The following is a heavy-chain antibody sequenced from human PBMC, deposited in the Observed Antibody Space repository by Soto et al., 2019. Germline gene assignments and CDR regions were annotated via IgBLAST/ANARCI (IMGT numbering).Heavy chain of an antibody. CDR2: INAGNGNT. CDR1: GYTFTSYT. J-gene: IGHJ4*02. V-gene: IGHV1-3*05. Sequence: QVQLVQSGAEEKKPGASVKVSCKASGYTFTSYTMHWVRQAPGQRLEWMGWINAGNGNTKYSQKFQGRVTITRDTSASTAYMELSSQRSEDTAVYYCARGIGGSDYWGQGTLVTVSS. D-gene: IGHD1-26*01. CDR3: ARGIGGSDY.